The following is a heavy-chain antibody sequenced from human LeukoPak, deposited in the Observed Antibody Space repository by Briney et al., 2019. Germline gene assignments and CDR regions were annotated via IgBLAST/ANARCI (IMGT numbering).Heavy chain of an antibody. CDR1: GGSISSGGYY. D-gene: IGHD4-17*01. J-gene: IGHJ4*02. Sequence: SETLSLTCTVSGGSISSGGYYWGWIRQPPGKGLEWIGEINHGGGTNYNPSLKSRATISVDTSKKQFSLNLTSVTAADTAVYYCARGEDGTGDYRPTYFDSWGQGTLVTVSS. CDR3: ARGEDGTGDYRPTYFDS. CDR2: INHGGGT. V-gene: IGHV4-30-2*01.